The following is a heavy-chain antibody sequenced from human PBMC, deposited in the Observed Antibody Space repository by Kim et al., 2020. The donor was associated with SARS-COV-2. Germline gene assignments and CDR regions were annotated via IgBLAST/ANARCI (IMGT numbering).Heavy chain of an antibody. J-gene: IGHJ5*02. CDR3: ARDGGWFDP. D-gene: IGHD3-10*01. Sequence: GGSLRLSCAASGFTFGSYWMSWVRQAPGQGLEWVANINQDGSEKYYVDSVKGRFTISRDNIKNSLYLQMNSLRAEDTAVYYCARDGGWFDPWGQGTLVTVSS. CDR1: GFTFGSYW. V-gene: IGHV3-7*01. CDR2: INQDGSEK.